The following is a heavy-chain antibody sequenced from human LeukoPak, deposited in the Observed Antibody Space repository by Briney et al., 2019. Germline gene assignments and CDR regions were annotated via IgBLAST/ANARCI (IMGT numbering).Heavy chain of an antibody. J-gene: IGHJ4*02. V-gene: IGHV3-7*01. CDR1: GFTFTTYW. D-gene: IGHD2-15*01. CDR2: IMQDGSET. CDR3: ARSRYCSGSSCYSDY. Sequence: PGGSLRLSCTASGFTFTTYWMTWVRQAPGKGLEWVASIMQDGSETYYVDSVKGRFTISRDNAKNSLYPQMNSLRAEDTAVYFCARSRYCSGSSCYSDYWGQGTLVTVSS.